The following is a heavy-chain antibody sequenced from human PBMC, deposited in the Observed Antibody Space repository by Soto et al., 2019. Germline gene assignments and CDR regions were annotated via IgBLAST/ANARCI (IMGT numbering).Heavy chain of an antibody. Sequence: PGGSLRLSCAASGFTFSNALMSWVRQAPGKGLEWVGRIKSKTDGGTTDYAAPVKGRFTISRDDSKNTLYLQMNSLKTEDTAVYYCTTDPSGKLLPYYYYGMDVWGQGTTVTVSS. CDR3: TTDPSGKLLPYYYYGMDV. CDR2: IKSKTDGGTT. V-gene: IGHV3-15*01. CDR1: GFTFSNAL. D-gene: IGHD2-15*01. J-gene: IGHJ6*02.